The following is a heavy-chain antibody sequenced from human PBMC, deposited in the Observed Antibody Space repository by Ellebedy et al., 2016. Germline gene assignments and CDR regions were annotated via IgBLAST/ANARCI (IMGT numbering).Heavy chain of an antibody. J-gene: IGHJ4*02. CDR3: AHRSTNREVDY. CDR1: GFSLDTAEVV. Sequence: SGPTLVKPTQTLTLTCTFSGFSLDTAEVVVGWVRQPPGGALEWLSFIYGTDVKRYRPSLGSRLTIIRDTSKNQVVLTMTNMDPVDTATYFCAHRSTNREVDYWGQGTLV. D-gene: IGHD1-14*01. V-gene: IGHV2-5*01. CDR2: IYGTDVK.